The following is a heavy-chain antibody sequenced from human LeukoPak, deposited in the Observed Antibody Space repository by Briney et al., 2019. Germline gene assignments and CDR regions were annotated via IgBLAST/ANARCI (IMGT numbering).Heavy chain of an antibody. J-gene: IGHJ4*02. CDR3: TRRSNSQPPNY. Sequence: SETLSLTCTVPGGSISSSPYYWGWIRQPPGKDLEWIGSIYYSGSTYYNPSLKGRVTISVDTSKNQFSLKLSSVTAADTAVYYCTRRSNSQPPNYWGQGTLVTVSS. V-gene: IGHV4-39*01. CDR1: GGSISSSPYY. D-gene: IGHD4-23*01. CDR2: IYYSGST.